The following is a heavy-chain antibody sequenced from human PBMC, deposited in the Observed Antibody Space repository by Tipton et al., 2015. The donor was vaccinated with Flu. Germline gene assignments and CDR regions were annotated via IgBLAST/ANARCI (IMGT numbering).Heavy chain of an antibody. CDR1: GYSVTSGYY. Sequence: LRLSCAVSGYSVTSGYYWGWIRQPLGKGLEWIGSISYSGRTYYKPSLKSRVTVSLDTSNNQFSLNLRFVTAADTAVYYCASMGAYNWNDFAFDIWGQGTMVTVSS. D-gene: IGHD1-20*01. CDR2: ISYSGRT. V-gene: IGHV4-38-2*01. J-gene: IGHJ3*02. CDR3: ASMGAYNWNDFAFDI.